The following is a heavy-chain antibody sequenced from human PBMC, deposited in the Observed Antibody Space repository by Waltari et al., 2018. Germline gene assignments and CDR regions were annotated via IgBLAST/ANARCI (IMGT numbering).Heavy chain of an antibody. J-gene: IGHJ6*02. CDR1: GFPFSNAW. CDR2: IKSKTDGGTT. V-gene: IGHV3-15*01. Sequence: EVQLVESGGGLVKPGGSLRLSCAASGFPFSNAWMSWVRQAPGKGLEWVGRIKSKTDGGTTDYAAPVKGRFTISRDDSKNTLYLQMNSLKTEDTAVYYCTTDHATYYGMDVWGQGTTVTVSS. CDR3: TTDHATYYGMDV.